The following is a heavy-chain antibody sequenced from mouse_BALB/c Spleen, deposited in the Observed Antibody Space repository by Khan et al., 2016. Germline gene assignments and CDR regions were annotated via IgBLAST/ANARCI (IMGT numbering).Heavy chain of an antibody. V-gene: IGHV1S135*01. D-gene: IGHD1-1*01. CDR2: IDPYNGGT. J-gene: IGHJ2*01. CDR3: AREGVTTVVAKGLDF. CDR1: GYAFTSYN. Sequence: VQLQQSGPELVKPGASVKVSCKASGYAFTSYNMYWVKQSHGKSLEWIGYIDPYNGGTNYNHKFKGKATLTVDKSSSTAYMHLNSLTSEDSAVYYCAREGVTTVVAKGLDFWGQGTTLTVSS.